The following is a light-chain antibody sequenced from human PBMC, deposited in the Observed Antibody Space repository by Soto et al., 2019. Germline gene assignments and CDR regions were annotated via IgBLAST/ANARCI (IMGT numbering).Light chain of an antibody. Sequence: EIVMTQSPATLSLSPGERATLSCRASQSVSSSYLSWYQQKPGQAPRLLIYGASTRATGIPARFSGSGSGTDFTLTISSLQPEDFAVYHCQQDYNLRTFGQGTKVEIK. V-gene: IGKV3D-7*01. CDR2: GAS. CDR1: QSVSSSY. CDR3: QQDYNLRT. J-gene: IGKJ1*01.